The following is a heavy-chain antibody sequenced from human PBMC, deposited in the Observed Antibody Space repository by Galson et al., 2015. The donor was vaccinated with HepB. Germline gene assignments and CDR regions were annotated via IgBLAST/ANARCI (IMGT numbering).Heavy chain of an antibody. J-gene: IGHJ4*02. D-gene: IGHD2-2*01. CDR1: GFTFSNYD. V-gene: IGHV3-23*01. CDR2: ISGSGGIT. Sequence: SLRLSCAASGFTFSNYDMSWVRQAPGKGLEWVSGISGSGGITYYADSVKGRFTISRDNSKNTLYLQMNGLRAGDTATYYCSSANVYYFDYWGQGTLVTVSS. CDR3: SSANVYYFDY.